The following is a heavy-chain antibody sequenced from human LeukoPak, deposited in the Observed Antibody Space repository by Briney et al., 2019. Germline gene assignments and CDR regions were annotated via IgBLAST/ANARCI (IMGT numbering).Heavy chain of an antibody. CDR3: EREESQEVTYYDVLTGETSNSYYYYYMDV. CDR2: ISPYNGDT. D-gene: IGHD3-9*01. CDR1: GYTFTKYA. V-gene: IGHV1-18*01. Sequence: ASVKVSCKASGYTFTKYAISWVRQAPGQGLEWMGWISPYNGDTNYPHKLQGRVTMTADTSTSTASMELRSLRSDDTAVYYCEREESQEVTYYDVLTGETSNSYYYYYMDVWGKGTTVAVSS. J-gene: IGHJ6*03.